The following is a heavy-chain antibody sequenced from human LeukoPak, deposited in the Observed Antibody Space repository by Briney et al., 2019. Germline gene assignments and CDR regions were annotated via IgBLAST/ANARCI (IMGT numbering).Heavy chain of an antibody. J-gene: IGHJ6*03. D-gene: IGHD3-10*01. Sequence: ASVKVSCKASGYTFTTYDINWVRQATGQGLEWMGWMNPNSGNTGYAQKFQGRVSMTRNISISTAYMELSSLRSEDTAVYYCARRDYYGSGSYPYYYFNYMDVWGKGTTVTISS. CDR1: GYTFTTYD. CDR2: MNPNSGNT. V-gene: IGHV1-8*01. CDR3: ARRDYYGSGSYPYYYFNYMDV.